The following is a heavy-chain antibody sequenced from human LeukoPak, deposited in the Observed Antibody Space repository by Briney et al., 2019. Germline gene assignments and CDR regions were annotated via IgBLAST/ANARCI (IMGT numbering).Heavy chain of an antibody. CDR1: RYTFTSLF. CDR2: IRAYNGNT. D-gene: IGHD3-22*01. Sequence: AAVNVPCMHCRYTFTSLFIRWVQPAPGQGRAGMRRIRAYNGNTNYAQKLQGRVTMTTDTSTSTAYMELRSLRSDDTAVYYCARAPYYYDSSGYYAFDYWGQGTLVTVSS. CDR3: ARAPYYYDSSGYYAFDY. V-gene: IGHV1-18*01. J-gene: IGHJ4*02.